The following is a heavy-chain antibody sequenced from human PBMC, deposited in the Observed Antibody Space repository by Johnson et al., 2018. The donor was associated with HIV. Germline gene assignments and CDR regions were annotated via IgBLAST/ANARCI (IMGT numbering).Heavy chain of an antibody. J-gene: IGHJ3*02. Sequence: VQLVESGGGLVQPGGSLRLSCAASGFTFSSYDMHWVRQVTGKRLEWVSAIVTAGDTYYPGSVKGRFTISRDNSKNTLYLQMNRLRAEDTAVYYCGKVSYYVFALDIWGQGTMVTVSS. CDR2: IVTAGDT. V-gene: IGHV3-13*01. D-gene: IGHD3-10*02. CDR3: GKVSYYVFALDI. CDR1: GFTFSSYD.